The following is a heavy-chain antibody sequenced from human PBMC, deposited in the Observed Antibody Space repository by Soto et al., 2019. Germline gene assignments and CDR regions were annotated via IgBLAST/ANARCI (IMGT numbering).Heavy chain of an antibody. CDR2: ISSNSFYI. Sequence: NPGGSLRLSCAASGFTFSNCDMNWVRQAPGKGLEWVSSISSNSFYISYADSVKGRFTISRDNAQNSLFLQMTSLTAEDTAVYYCARDLLTALRGIYPRVSYGMDVWGQGTTVTVSS. J-gene: IGHJ6*02. V-gene: IGHV3-21*01. CDR1: GFTFSNCD. CDR3: ARDLLTALRGIYPRVSYGMDV. D-gene: IGHD3-16*01.